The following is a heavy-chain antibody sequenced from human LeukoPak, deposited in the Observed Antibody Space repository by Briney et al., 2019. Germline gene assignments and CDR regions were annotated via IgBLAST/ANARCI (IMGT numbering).Heavy chain of an antibody. CDR1: GGSISSSSYY. CDR2: IYYSGST. CDR3: ALSSIVVVPAAMEPLFDY. D-gene: IGHD2-2*01. J-gene: IGHJ4*02. V-gene: IGHV4-39*07. Sequence: SETLSLTCTVSGGSISSSSYYWGWIRQPPGKGLEWIGSIYYSGSTYYNPSLKSRVTISVDTSKNQFSLKLSSVTAADTAVYYCALSSIVVVPAAMEPLFDYWGQGTLVTVSS.